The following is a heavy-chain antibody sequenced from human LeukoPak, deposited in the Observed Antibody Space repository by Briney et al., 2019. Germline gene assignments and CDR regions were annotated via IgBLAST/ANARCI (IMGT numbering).Heavy chain of an antibody. D-gene: IGHD3-16*02. CDR2: ISYDGSNK. J-gene: IGHJ4*02. CDR3: AKLGAPYDYVWGSYRQNSDY. V-gene: IGHV3-30*18. Sequence: GGSLRLSCEASGFTFSSYGMHWVRRAPGKGLEWVAVISYDGSNKYYADSVKGRFTISRDNSKNTLYLQMNSLRAEDTAVYYCAKLGAPYDYVWGSYRQNSDYWGQGTLVTVSS. CDR1: GFTFSSYG.